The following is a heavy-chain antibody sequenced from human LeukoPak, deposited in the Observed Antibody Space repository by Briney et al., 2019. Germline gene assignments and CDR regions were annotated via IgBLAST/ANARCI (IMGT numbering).Heavy chain of an antibody. CDR2: ISYDGSNK. CDR3: AKDLGISSSWYYFDY. CDR1: GFTFSSYS. V-gene: IGHV3-30*18. J-gene: IGHJ4*02. D-gene: IGHD6-13*01. Sequence: GGSLRLSCAASGFTFSSYSMNWVRQAPGKGLEWVAVISYDGSNKYYADSVKGRFTISRDNSKNTLYLQMNSLRAEDTAVYYCAKDLGISSSWYYFDYWGQGSLVTVSS.